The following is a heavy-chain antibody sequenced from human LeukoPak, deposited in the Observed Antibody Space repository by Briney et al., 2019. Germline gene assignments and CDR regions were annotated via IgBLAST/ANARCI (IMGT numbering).Heavy chain of an antibody. CDR1: GYTFSSYD. Sequence: VASVKVSSKASGYTFSSYDINWVRPATGQGVEWMGWMNPNSGNTGYAQKFQGRVTMTRNTSISTAYMELSSLRSEDTAVYYCARRVGATGYFDYWGQGTLVTVSS. V-gene: IGHV1-8*01. D-gene: IGHD1-26*01. CDR2: MNPNSGNT. J-gene: IGHJ4*02. CDR3: ARRVGATGYFDY.